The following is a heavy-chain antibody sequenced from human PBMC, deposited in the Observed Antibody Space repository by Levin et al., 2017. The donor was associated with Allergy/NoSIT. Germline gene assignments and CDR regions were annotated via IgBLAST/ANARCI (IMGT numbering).Heavy chain of an antibody. CDR2: ISGSGGST. Sequence: GESLKISCAASGFTFSSYAMSWVRQAPGKGLEWVSAISGSGGSTYYADSVKGRFTISRDNSKNTLYLQMNSLRAEDTAVYYCAKWDLIANDYWGQGTLVTVSS. D-gene: IGHD2-21*01. J-gene: IGHJ4*02. CDR3: AKWDLIANDY. CDR1: GFTFSSYA. V-gene: IGHV3-23*01.